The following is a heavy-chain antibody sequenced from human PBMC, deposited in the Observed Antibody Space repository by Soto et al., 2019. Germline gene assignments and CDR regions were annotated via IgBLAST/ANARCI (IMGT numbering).Heavy chain of an antibody. CDR3: ANVGSSWYKVDYYYGMDV. Sequence: QVQLVESGGGVVQPGRSLRLSCAASGFTFSSYGMHWVRQAPGKGLEWVAVISYDGSNKYYADSVKGRFTISRDNSKNTLYLQMNSLRAEDTAVYYCANVGSSWYKVDYYYGMDVWGQGTTVTVSS. CDR2: ISYDGSNK. CDR1: GFTFSSYG. V-gene: IGHV3-30*18. D-gene: IGHD6-13*01. J-gene: IGHJ6*02.